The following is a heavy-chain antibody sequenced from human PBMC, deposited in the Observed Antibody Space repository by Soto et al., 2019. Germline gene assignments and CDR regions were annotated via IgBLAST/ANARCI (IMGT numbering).Heavy chain of an antibody. CDR3: ARGGRRSPGMDV. CDR1: GGSISSGGYY. V-gene: IGHV4-31*03. CDR2: IYYSGST. Sequence: QVQLQESGPGLVKPSQTLSLTCTVSGGSISSGGYYWSWIRQHPGKGLEWIGYIYYSGSTYYNPSPKSRVXIXVDXSKNQFSPKLSSVTAADTAVYYCARGGRRSPGMDVWGQGATVTVSS. J-gene: IGHJ6*02.